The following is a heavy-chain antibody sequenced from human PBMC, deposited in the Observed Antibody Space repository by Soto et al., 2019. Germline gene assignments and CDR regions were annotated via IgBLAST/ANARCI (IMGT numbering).Heavy chain of an antibody. CDR3: ARPIPRWSYHYGMDV. CDR1: EFTFSSYA. Sequence: QLVESGGRGVQPGRSLRLSCEASEFTFSSYAMHWVRQAPSRGLEWVALISFDGTKEYYADSVKGRFIISRDNSKSMVYLQMDSLRPDDTAIYYCARPIPRWSYHYGMDVWGQGTTVTVSS. D-gene: IGHD2-15*01. CDR2: ISFDGTKE. V-gene: IGHV3-30*03. J-gene: IGHJ6*02.